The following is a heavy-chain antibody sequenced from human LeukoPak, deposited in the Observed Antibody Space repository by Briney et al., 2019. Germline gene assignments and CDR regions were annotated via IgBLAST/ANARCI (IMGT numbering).Heavy chain of an antibody. CDR2: IYYSGST. V-gene: IGHV4-59*01. Sequence: PSETLSLTCTVSGGSISSYYWSWIRQPPGKGLEWIGYIYYSGSTNYNPSLKSRVTISVDTSKNQFSLKLSSATAADTAVYYCARDARSNRGTRARVARWFDPWGQGTLVTVSS. J-gene: IGHJ5*02. CDR3: ARDARSNRGTRARVARWFDP. D-gene: IGHD3-10*01. CDR1: GGSISSYY.